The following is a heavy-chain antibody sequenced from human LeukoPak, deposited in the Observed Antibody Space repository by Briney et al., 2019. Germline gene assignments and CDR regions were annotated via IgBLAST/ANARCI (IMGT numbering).Heavy chain of an antibody. J-gene: IGHJ4*02. CDR2: INHNGNVN. CDR3: AKPRIIGLGWAQFDY. V-gene: IGHV3-7*03. CDR1: GFTFSSYW. D-gene: IGHD1-14*01. Sequence: GGSLRLSCAASGFTFSSYWMNWARQAPGKGLEWVASINHNGNVNYYVGSVKGRFTISRDNAKNSLYLQMSNLRAEDTAIYYCAKPRIIGLGWAQFDYWGQGSLVTVSS.